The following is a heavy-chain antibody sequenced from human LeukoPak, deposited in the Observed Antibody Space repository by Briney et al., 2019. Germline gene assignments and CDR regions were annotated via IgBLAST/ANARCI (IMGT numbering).Heavy chain of an antibody. CDR2: ISSSSSYI. J-gene: IGHJ6*02. D-gene: IGHD2-2*01. V-gene: IGHV3-21*01. CDR3: ARAPGYCSSTSSYLSYGMDV. Sequence: GGSLRLSCAASGFTFSSYSMNWVRQAPGKGLEWVSSISSSSSYIYYADSVKGRFTISRDNAKNSLYLQMNSLRAEDTAVYYCARAPGYCSSTSSYLSYGMDVWGQGTTVTVSS. CDR1: GFTFSSYS.